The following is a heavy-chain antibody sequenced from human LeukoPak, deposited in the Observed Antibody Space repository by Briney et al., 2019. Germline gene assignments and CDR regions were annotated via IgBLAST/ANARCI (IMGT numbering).Heavy chain of an antibody. J-gene: IGHJ4*02. Sequence: SETLSLTCVVYGESFSGYYWSWIRQPPGKGLEWIGEINHSGSTNYNPSLKSRVTISVDTSKNQFSLKLSSVTAADTAVYYCARGVARTYYSDTSGYAAADYWGQGTLVTVSS. CDR1: GESFSGYY. CDR2: INHSGST. D-gene: IGHD3-22*01. V-gene: IGHV4-34*01. CDR3: ARGVARTYYSDTSGYAAADY.